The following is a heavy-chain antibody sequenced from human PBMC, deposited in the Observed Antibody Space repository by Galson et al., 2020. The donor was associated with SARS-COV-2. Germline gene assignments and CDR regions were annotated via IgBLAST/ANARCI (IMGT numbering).Heavy chain of an antibody. Sequence: GGSLRLSCAASGFSFSNFDMSWVRQAPGKGLEWVSTVSRSGPGTFYADSAKSRFTISRDNSKNTPSLQRTSLRAHDTSLYYCAKDPGYRYGTYFDSWGQGTLVTVSS. V-gene: IGHV3-23*01. CDR3: AKDPGYRYGTYFDS. CDR1: GFSFSNFD. CDR2: VSRSGPGT. J-gene: IGHJ5*01. D-gene: IGHD5-18*01.